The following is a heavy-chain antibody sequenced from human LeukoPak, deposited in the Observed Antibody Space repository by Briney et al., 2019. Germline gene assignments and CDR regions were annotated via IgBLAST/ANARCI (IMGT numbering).Heavy chain of an antibody. Sequence: GASVKVSCKASGGTFSSYAISWVRQAPGQGLEWMGGIIPIFGTANYAQKFQGRVTITADESTSTAYMELSSLRSEDTAVYYCARGPGSYDILTVYYYYYYMDVWGKGTTVTVSS. CDR1: GGTFSSYA. V-gene: IGHV1-69*13. CDR2: IIPIFGTA. D-gene: IGHD3-9*01. J-gene: IGHJ6*03. CDR3: ARGPGSYDILTVYYYYYYMDV.